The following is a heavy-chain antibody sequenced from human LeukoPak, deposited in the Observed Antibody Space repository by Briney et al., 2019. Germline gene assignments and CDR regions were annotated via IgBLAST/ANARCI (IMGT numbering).Heavy chain of an antibody. J-gene: IGHJ4*02. CDR3: AKDPMVRGVKGYFDY. CDR2: ISGGGDTT. Sequence: GGSLRLSCAASGFTFSDYAMTWVRQAPGKGLEWVSVISGGGDTTHYADSVKGRFTISRDNSKNTLYLQMNSLRAEDTAVYYCAKDPMVRGVKGYFDYWGQGTLVTVSS. V-gene: IGHV3-23*01. CDR1: GFTFSDYA. D-gene: IGHD3-10*01.